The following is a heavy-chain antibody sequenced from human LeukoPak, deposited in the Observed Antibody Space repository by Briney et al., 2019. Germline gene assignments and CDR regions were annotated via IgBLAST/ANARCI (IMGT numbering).Heavy chain of an antibody. V-gene: IGHV5-51*01. Sequence: GESLKISCEGSGYSFSNYWIGWVRQMPGKGLELMGIIYPCDYETRYSPSFQGLVTISVDKSISTAYLQWSSLKASDTAMYYCAIPPGYCGNDCSFDHWGQGTLVTVSS. CDR2: IYPCDYET. D-gene: IGHD2-21*02. CDR3: AIPPGYCGNDCSFDH. J-gene: IGHJ4*02. CDR1: GYSFSNYW.